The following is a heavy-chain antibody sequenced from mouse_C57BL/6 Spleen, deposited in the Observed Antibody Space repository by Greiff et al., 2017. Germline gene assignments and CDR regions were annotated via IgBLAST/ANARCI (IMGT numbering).Heavy chain of an antibody. Sequence: QVQLQQSGAELVRPGTSVKVSCKASGYAFTSYLIDWVKQRPGQGLEWIGVINPGSGDTNYNEKFKGKATLTADKSSSTAYMQLSSLTSEDSAVYFCARCGWGCGYWFAYWGQGTLVTVSA. J-gene: IGHJ3*01. D-gene: IGHD2-3*01. V-gene: IGHV1-54*01. CDR1: GYAFTSYL. CDR3: ARCGWGCGYWFAY. CDR2: INPGSGDT.